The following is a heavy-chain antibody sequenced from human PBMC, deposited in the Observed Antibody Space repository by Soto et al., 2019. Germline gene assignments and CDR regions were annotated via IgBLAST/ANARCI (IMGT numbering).Heavy chain of an antibody. J-gene: IGHJ4*01. CDR2: LYFRGAT. Sequence: SETLSLTCSVSGGSITNTNYHWGWIRQAPGKGLEWIGTLYFRGATGYNPSLQSRVTISADTSKNQISLHLSSVTAADTAVYYCFGVLAATLDYWGQGTRVTVSS. D-gene: IGHD2-21*02. V-gene: IGHV4-39*01. CDR1: GGSITNTNYH. CDR3: FGVLAATLDY.